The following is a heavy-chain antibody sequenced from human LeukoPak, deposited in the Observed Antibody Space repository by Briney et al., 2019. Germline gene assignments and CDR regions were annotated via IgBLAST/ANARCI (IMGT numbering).Heavy chain of an antibody. J-gene: IGHJ4*02. CDR1: GGSVSGYY. D-gene: IGHD2-15*01. CDR2: VYYSGST. Sequence: SETLSLTCVVSGGSVSGYYWGWIRQPPGRGLEWIGYVYYSGSTNYNPSFKSRITISVDTSRNQFSLQLSSVTAADTAVYYCARIHRYCSGGACYVLDNWGQGTLVTVSS. V-gene: IGHV4-59*02. CDR3: ARIHRYCSGGACYVLDN.